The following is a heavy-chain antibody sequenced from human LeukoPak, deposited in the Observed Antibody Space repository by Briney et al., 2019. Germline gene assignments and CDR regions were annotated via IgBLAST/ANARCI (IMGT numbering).Heavy chain of an antibody. Sequence: GGSLRLSCAASGFTFSSYSMNWVRQAPGKGLEWVSYISSSSSIIYYADSVKGRFTISRDNAKNSLFLQMNSLRDEDTAVYYCARDYSSNWLFDYWGLGTLVTVSS. D-gene: IGHD6-13*01. CDR1: GFTFSSYS. CDR2: ISSSSSII. V-gene: IGHV3-48*02. J-gene: IGHJ4*02. CDR3: ARDYSSNWLFDY.